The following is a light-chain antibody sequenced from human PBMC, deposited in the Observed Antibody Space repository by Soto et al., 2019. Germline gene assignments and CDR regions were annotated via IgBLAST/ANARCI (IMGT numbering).Light chain of an antibody. CDR2: GAS. CDR1: QSVSSSY. V-gene: IGKV3-20*01. Sequence: EIVLTQSPGTLSLSPGERATLSCRASQSVSSSYLAWYQQKPGQAPRLLIYGASSSATGIPDRFSVSGSGTDFTLTISRLEPEDFAVYYCQQYGSSPPMYTFGQGTKLEIK. J-gene: IGKJ2*01. CDR3: QQYGSSPPMYT.